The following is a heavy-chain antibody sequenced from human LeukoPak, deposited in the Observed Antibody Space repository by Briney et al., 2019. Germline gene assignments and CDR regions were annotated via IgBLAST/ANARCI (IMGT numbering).Heavy chain of an antibody. V-gene: IGHV1-3*02. CDR3: ARGAFCGGDFNFFDS. J-gene: IGHJ4*01. Sequence: ASVTVSCKASGYAFATYAIHWVRQAPGQRLEWMGWSNAGNGNTKYSQEFQGRVTITRDTSATTAYMELSSLRSEDMAIYYCARGAFCGGDFNFFDSWGHGNLVSVSS. CDR2: SNAGNGNT. D-gene: IGHD2-21*02. CDR1: GYAFATYA.